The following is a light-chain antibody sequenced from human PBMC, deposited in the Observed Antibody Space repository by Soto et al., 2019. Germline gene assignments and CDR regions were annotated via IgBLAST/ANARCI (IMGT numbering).Light chain of an antibody. CDR1: QSLSSN. Sequence: EIIMTQSPPTLSVSPGERATLSCRASQSLSSNYLAWYQHKPGQAPRLLIYGASTRATGIPARFSGSGSGTEFSLTISSLQSEDFAVYYCHQYNDWPLTFGGGTKVEIK. CDR2: GAS. V-gene: IGKV3-15*01. J-gene: IGKJ4*01. CDR3: HQYNDWPLT.